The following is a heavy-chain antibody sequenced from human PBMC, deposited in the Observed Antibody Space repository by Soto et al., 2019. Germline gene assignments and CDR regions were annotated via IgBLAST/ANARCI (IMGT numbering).Heavy chain of an antibody. V-gene: IGHV3-7*03. D-gene: IGHD4-4*01. CDR2: MNVDGSER. CDR3: ARARAYSRFDY. CDR1: GFSFSSAW. Sequence: EVQLVESGGGLVQPGGSLRLSCAVSGFSFSSAWMTWIRQAPGKGLERVAIMNVDGSERYYVDSVKGRFTISRDNAKNALFLQMNSLRVEDTAVYFSARARAYSRFDYWGQGSLVTVSS. J-gene: IGHJ4*02.